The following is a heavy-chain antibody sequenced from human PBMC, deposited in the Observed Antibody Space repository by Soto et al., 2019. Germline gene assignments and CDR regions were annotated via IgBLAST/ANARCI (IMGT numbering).Heavy chain of an antibody. J-gene: IGHJ4*02. CDR2: IYYSGST. D-gene: IGHD3-9*01. CDR3: ARHALRYFDWSNVGDFDY. Sequence: QVQLQESGPGLVKPSETLSLTCTVSGGSISSYYWSWIRQPPGKGLEWIGYIYYSGSTNYNPSLTIRVTISVDTSKNRFSLKLSSVTAADTAVYYCARHALRYFDWSNVGDFDYWGQGTLVTVSS. CDR1: GGSISSYY. V-gene: IGHV4-59*08.